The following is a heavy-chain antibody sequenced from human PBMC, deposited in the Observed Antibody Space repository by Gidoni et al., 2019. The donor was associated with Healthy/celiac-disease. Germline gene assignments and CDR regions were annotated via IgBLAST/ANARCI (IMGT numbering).Heavy chain of an antibody. CDR2: ISSNGGST. J-gene: IGHJ4*02. CDR3: ARGQARYTAMAAFDY. CDR1: GFTHSRYT. Sequence: EAQLVASGGGLVQPGGSLCISSAASGFTHSRYTMQWVPQAPGKGLEYVSAISSNGGSTYYANTVKGRFTISRDNSKNTLYLQMGRLRAEDMAVYNCARGQARYTAMAAFDYWGQGTLVTVSS. V-gene: IGHV3-64*01. D-gene: IGHD5-18*01.